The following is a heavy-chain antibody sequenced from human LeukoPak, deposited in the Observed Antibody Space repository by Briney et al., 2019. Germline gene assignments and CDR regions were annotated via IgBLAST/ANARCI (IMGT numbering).Heavy chain of an antibody. CDR3: ARAQGTAMVRRDFDI. V-gene: IGHV1-46*01. J-gene: IGHJ3*02. CDR2: INPSGGST. CDR1: GCTFTSYY. D-gene: IGHD5-18*01. Sequence: GASVKVSCKASGCTFTSYYMHWVRQAPGQGLEWMGIINPSGGSTSYAQKFQARVTMTRDTSTSTVYMELSSLRSEDTAVYYCARAQGTAMVRRDFDIWGQGTMVTVSS.